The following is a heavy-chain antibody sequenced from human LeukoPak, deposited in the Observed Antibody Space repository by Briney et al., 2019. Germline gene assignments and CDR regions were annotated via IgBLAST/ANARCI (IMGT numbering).Heavy chain of an antibody. D-gene: IGHD5-24*01. J-gene: IGHJ4*02. CDR1: GYTFSNYY. CDR2: INPNSGGT. CDR3: ARQNGYNPGY. Sequence: ASVKVSCKASGYTFSNYYMHWVRQAPGQGLEWMGWINPNSGGTNFAQNFQGRVTMTRDTSISTAYMELGGLRSDDTAVYYCARQNGYNPGYWGPGTLVTVAS. V-gene: IGHV1-2*02.